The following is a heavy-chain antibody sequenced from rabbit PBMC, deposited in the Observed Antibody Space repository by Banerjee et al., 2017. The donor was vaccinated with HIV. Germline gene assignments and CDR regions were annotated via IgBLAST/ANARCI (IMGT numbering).Heavy chain of an antibody. CDR2: INTSSGNT. J-gene: IGHJ4*01. CDR1: GFSFSNKYV. D-gene: IGHD4-1*01. CDR3: AREGSAWGEFNL. Sequence: QSLQESGGGLFQPGGSLALTCKASGFSFSNKYVMCWVRQAPGKGLEWIGCINTSSGNTVYASWAKGRFTISKTSSTTVTLQMTSLTAADTATYFCAREGSAWGEFNLWGPGTLVTVS. V-gene: IGHV1S40*01.